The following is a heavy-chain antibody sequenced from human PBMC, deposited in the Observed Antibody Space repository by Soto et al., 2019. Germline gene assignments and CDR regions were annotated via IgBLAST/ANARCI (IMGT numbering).Heavy chain of an antibody. J-gene: IGHJ2*01. D-gene: IGHD6-19*01. CDR3: ARHLGVTVAGTRWYFDL. Sequence: EVQLVQSGPEVRKPGESLRISCEGSGYRFTTYWIGWVRQMPGKGLEWMGIIYPVDSETRYNPSSQGHVTISADKSNNTTYLQWTSLKASDTATYYCARHLGVTVAGTRWYFDLWGRGTLVTVSS. CDR1: GYRFTTYW. V-gene: IGHV5-51*01. CDR2: IYPVDSET.